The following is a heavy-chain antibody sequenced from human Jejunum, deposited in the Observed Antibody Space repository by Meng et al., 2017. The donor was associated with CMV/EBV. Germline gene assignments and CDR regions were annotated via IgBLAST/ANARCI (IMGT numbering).Heavy chain of an antibody. Sequence: SGFTFRSFAMSWVRQAPGRGPEWVGRIKNKADTYVTEYAASVRGRFTISRDVPRNSLYLQMNSLKSEDTALYYCGRDSMKGGGFDCWGQGILVTVSS. CDR1: GFTFRSFA. V-gene: IGHV3-72*01. CDR2: IKNKADTYVT. CDR3: GRDSMKGGGFDC. D-gene: IGHD3-10*01. J-gene: IGHJ4*02.